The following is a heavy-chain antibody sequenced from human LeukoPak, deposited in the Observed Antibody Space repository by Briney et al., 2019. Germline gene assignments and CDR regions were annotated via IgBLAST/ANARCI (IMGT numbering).Heavy chain of an antibody. J-gene: IGHJ4*02. D-gene: IGHD1-26*01. Sequence: SETLSLTCAVYGGSFSGYYWSWIRQPPGKGLEWIGEINHSGSTNYNPSLKSRVTISVDTSKNQFSLKLSSVTAADTAVYYCARFKISGSYTNYFDYWGQGTLVTVSS. CDR2: INHSGST. CDR3: ARFKISGSYTNYFDY. CDR1: GGSFSGYY. V-gene: IGHV4-34*01.